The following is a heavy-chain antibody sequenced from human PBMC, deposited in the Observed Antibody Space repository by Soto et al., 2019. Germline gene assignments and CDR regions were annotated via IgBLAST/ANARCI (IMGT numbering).Heavy chain of an antibody. CDR2: LKPSSGEA. D-gene: IGHD3-3*01. V-gene: IGHV1-8*02. CDR1: GYNFKSFD. Sequence: QVPLVQSGAEVKKPGASVKVSCKASGYNFKSFDINWVRQASGQGLEWMGWLKPSSGEAGYAEKFQGRLTMTRDTATNTVSMELRRLTSEDTAVYYCVRDNWSSNFDYFGMAVWGHGTTVIVS. CDR3: VRDNWSSNFDYFGMAV. J-gene: IGHJ6*02.